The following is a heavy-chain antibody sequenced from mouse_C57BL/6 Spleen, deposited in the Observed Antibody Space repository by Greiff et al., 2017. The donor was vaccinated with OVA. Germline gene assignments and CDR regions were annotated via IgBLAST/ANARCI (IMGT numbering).Heavy chain of an antibody. D-gene: IGHD4-1*01. CDR1: GFSITSGHY. J-gene: IGHJ2*01. Sequence: EVQLQESGPGLVKPSQSLSLTCSVTGFSITSGHYWHWVRQFPGNKLVWMGYLSYDGSYNYNPYLKNRISINRDTPTNQCFLKVKSVTTEDTATYYGARDGEVNGNFDYWGQGTTLTVSS. V-gene: IGHV3-6*01. CDR2: LSYDGSY. CDR3: ARDGEVNGNFDY.